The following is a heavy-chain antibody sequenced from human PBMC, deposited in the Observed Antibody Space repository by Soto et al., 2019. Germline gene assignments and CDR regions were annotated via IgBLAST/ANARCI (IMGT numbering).Heavy chain of an antibody. D-gene: IGHD6-13*01. V-gene: IGHV4-4*02. CDR2: IYHSGST. Sequence: QVQLQESGPGLVKPSGTLSLTCAVSGGSISSSNWWSWVRQPPGKGLEWIGEIYHSGSTNYNPSLKSRVTMSLDKSKNQFSLKLNSVTAADTAVYYCAREAPYTSPWYRFDYWGQGTLVTVSS. CDR3: AREAPYTSPWYRFDY. J-gene: IGHJ4*02. CDR1: GGSISSSNW.